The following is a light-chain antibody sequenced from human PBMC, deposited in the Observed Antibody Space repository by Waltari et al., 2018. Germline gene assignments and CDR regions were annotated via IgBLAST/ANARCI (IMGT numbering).Light chain of an antibody. Sequence: IQLTQSPTSLSASLGDRVTITCRASQGINTALAWYQQKPGKAPNLLIYDASNLESGVPARFSGSGSGTDFSLTISSLQPEDFATYYCQQFISYPRTFGGGTKVEIK. CDR1: QGINTA. CDR2: DAS. J-gene: IGKJ4*01. CDR3: QQFISYPRT. V-gene: IGKV1-13*02.